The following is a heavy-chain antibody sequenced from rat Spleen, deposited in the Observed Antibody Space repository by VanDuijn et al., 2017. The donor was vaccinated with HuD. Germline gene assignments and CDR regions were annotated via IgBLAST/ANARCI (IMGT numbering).Heavy chain of an antibody. V-gene: IGHV2-13*01. CDR1: GFSLSTYG. CDR2: IWGNGNT. Sequence: QVQLKESGPGLVQPSQTLSLTCTVSGFSLSTYGLIWVRQPPGKGLEWMGVIWGNGNTNYNSALKSRLSISRDTSKSQVFLKMNSLQTEDTAIYFCTSPFRWFAYWGQGTLVTVSS. CDR3: TSPFRWFAY. J-gene: IGHJ3*01.